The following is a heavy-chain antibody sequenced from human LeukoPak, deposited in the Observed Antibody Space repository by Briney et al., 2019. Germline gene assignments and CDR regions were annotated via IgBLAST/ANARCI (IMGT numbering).Heavy chain of an antibody. J-gene: IGHJ4*02. V-gene: IGHV3-30*18. CDR1: GLTFSSCA. CDR3: AKPSTTGYSSGWYWGLYSSDDY. D-gene: IGHD6-19*01. Sequence: PGGSLRLSCAASGLTFSSCAMSWVRQAPGKGLEWVAVISYDGSNKYYADSVKGRFTISRDNSKNTLYLQMNSLRAEDTAVYYCAKPSTTGYSSGWYWGLYSSDDYWGQGTLVTVSS. CDR2: ISYDGSNK.